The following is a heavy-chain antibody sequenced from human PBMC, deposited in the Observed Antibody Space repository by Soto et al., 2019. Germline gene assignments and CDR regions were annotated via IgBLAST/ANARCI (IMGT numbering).Heavy chain of an antibody. CDR1: GFTFSSYG. Sequence: PGGSLRLSCAASGFTFSSYGMHGVRQAPGKGLEWVAVIWYDGSNKYYADSVKGRFTISRDNSKNTLYLQMNSLRAEDTAVYYCARDVDLMDVWGQGSTVTVFS. CDR3: ARDVDLMDV. D-gene: IGHD2-21*01. J-gene: IGHJ6*02. CDR2: IWYDGSNK. V-gene: IGHV3-33*01.